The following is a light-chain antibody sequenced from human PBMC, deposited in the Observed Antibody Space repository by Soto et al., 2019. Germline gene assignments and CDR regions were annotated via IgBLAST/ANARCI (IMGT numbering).Light chain of an antibody. CDR2: DVT. V-gene: IGLV2-14*01. CDR3: SSYTSSRTYV. J-gene: IGLJ1*01. CDR1: SSDVGGYNY. Sequence: QSALTQPASVSGSPGQSITISCTGTSSDVGGYNYVSWYQQHPGQAPKLKFYDVTTRPSGFSNRFSGSISGSTASLTISGLQSEDEADYYCSSYTSSRTYVFGTGTKVTVL.